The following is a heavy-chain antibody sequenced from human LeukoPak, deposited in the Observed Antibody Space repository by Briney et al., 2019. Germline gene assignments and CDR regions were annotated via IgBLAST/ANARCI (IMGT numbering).Heavy chain of an antibody. V-gene: IGHV1-58*01. Sequence: ASVKVSCKASGFTFTSSAVQWVRQARGQSLEWIGWIVVGSGNTNYQQKFQERVPITRDMPTSTAYMELSSLRSEDTAVYFFFFKQKTAYEIAPDYWGQGTLVTVSS. J-gene: IGHJ4*02. D-gene: IGHD2-21*01. CDR1: GFTFTSSA. CDR3: FFKQKTAYEIAPDY. CDR2: IVVGSGNT.